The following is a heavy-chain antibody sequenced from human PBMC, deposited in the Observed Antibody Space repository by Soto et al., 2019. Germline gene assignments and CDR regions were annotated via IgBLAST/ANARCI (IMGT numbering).Heavy chain of an antibody. V-gene: IGHV3-23*01. CDR2: ISGSGSST. CDR1: GFTFSSYA. CDR3: AKRGCAVVTAIHNWFDP. Sequence: GESLKISCAASGFTFSSYAMSWVRQAPGKGLEWVSAISGSGSSTYYADSVKGRFTISRDNSKNTMYLQMNSLRAEDTAVYDGAKRGCAVVTAIHNWFDPWGQGTLVTVSS. J-gene: IGHJ5*02. D-gene: IGHD2-21*02.